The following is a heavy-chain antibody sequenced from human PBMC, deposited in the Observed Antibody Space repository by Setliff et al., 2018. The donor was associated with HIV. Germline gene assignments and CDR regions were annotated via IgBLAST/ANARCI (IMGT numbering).Heavy chain of an antibody. D-gene: IGHD4-17*01. Sequence: SCKASGYSFSKYGISWVRQASGKGLEWVGRIKTKPNSYATAHAESVKGRFTISRDDSQNTAYLQMNSLRTEDTAVYFCAVSPDGDCATTECANWFDPWGQGTQVTVSS. V-gene: IGHV3-73*01. J-gene: IGHJ5*02. CDR2: IKTKPNSYAT. CDR3: AVSPDGDCATTECANWFDP. CDR1: GYSFSKYG.